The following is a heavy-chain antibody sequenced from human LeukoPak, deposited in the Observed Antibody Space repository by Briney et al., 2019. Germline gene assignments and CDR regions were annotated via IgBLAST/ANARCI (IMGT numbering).Heavy chain of an antibody. D-gene: IGHD2-15*01. CDR1: GFIFNDYP. J-gene: IGHJ2*01. CDR2: ISEDGINK. CDR3: AREGYCSGGSCYYWYFDL. V-gene: IGHV3-30-3*01. Sequence: PGGSLRLSCIASGFIFNDYPMHWVRQAPGKGLEWVAVISEDGINKFYADSVKGRFTISRDNSKNTLYVQMNSLRREDSAVYYCAREGYCSGGSCYYWYFDLWGRGTLVTVSS.